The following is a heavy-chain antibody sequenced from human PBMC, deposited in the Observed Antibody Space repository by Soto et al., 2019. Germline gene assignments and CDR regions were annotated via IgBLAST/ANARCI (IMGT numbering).Heavy chain of an antibody. J-gene: IGHJ4*02. V-gene: IGHV1-69*13. CDR1: GVPFSTYA. CDR3: ARGSHSPGIAVAGYYY. CDR2: IIPIFCTL. Sequence: SVKVSCKASGVPFSTYALSWVRQAPGQGLEWMGGIIPIFCTLNYAQKFQGRVTITADESTSTAYMELSRLTSEDTAMYYCARGSHSPGIAVAGYYYWGQGTLVTVSS. D-gene: IGHD6-19*01.